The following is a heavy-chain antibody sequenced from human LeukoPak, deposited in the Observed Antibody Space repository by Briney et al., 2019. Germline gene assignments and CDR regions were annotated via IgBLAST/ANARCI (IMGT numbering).Heavy chain of an antibody. CDR2: IIPIFGTA. Sequence: SVNVSCQASGGTFSSYAISWVRQAPGQGLEWMGGIIPIFGTANYAQKFQGRVTITTDESTSTAYMELSSLRSEDTAVYYCARMGYCSSTSCPKISYYYYMDVGGKGTTVTVS. J-gene: IGHJ6*03. D-gene: IGHD2-2*01. V-gene: IGHV1-69*05. CDR1: GGTFSSYA. CDR3: ARMGYCSSTSCPKISYYYYMDV.